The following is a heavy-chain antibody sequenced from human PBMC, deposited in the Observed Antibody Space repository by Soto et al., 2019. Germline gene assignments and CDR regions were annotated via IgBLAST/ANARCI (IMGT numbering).Heavy chain of an antibody. D-gene: IGHD1-20*01. CDR2: IGTAGET. Sequence: GSLRLSCAASGFTFSSYDIHLFRQAALKCLEWISAIGTAGETYYPGSVKGRFTISRENAKNSLYLQINSLRAGDTAVYYCARDKYNWTNFYYYGMDVWGPGTTVTVSS. CDR3: ARDKYNWTNFYYYGMDV. V-gene: IGHV3-13*01. J-gene: IGHJ6*02. CDR1: GFTFSSYD.